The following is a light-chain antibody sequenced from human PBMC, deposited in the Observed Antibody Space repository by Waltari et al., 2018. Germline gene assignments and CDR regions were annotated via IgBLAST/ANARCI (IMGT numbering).Light chain of an antibody. CDR2: AAS. Sequence: DIQMTQSPSSLSASVGDRVTITCRASQGISNYLAWYQQKPGKVPKLLLYAASTLQSRVPSRFSGSGSGTEFTLTISGLQPEDVATYYCHKYNSAPPLTFGGGTKVEIK. CDR1: QGISNY. J-gene: IGKJ4*01. V-gene: IGKV1-27*01. CDR3: HKYNSAPPLT.